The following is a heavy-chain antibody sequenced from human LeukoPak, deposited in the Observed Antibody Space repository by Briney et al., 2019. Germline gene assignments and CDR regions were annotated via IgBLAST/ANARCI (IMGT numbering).Heavy chain of an antibody. D-gene: IGHD1-1*01. CDR1: GSSISSYY. Sequence: PSETLSLTCTVSGSSISSYYWSWIRQPPGKGLEWIGYIYYSGSTNYNPSLKSRVTISVDTSKNQFSLKLSSVTAADTAVYYCARGKTGTPGSFDYWGQGTLVTVSS. CDR3: ARGKTGTPGSFDY. CDR2: IYYSGST. J-gene: IGHJ4*02. V-gene: IGHV4-59*01.